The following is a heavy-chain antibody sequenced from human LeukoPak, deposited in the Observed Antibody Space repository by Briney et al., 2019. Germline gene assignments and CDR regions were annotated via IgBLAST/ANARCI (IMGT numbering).Heavy chain of an antibody. D-gene: IGHD4-17*01. CDR2: ISSSSSYI. CDR1: GFTFSNYG. Sequence: KPGGSLRLSCAASGFTFSNYGMSWVRQAPGKGLEWVSSISSSSSYIYYADSVKGRFTISRDNAKNSLYLQMNSLRAEDTAVYYCASAPTGTYYFDYWGQGTLVTVSS. V-gene: IGHV3-21*01. J-gene: IGHJ4*02. CDR3: ASAPTGTYYFDY.